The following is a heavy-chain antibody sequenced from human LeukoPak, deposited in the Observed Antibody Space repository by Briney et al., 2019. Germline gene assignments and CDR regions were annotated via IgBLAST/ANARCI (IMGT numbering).Heavy chain of an antibody. V-gene: IGHV4-4*02. Sequence: PSETLSLTCAVSGGSISSCNWWSWVRQPPGKGLEWIGEINHSGSTNYNPSLKSRVTISVDTSKNQFSLKLSSVTAADTAVYYCARHRPNRRSYYYDSSGYPSGYFDYWGQGTLVTVSS. CDR1: GGSISSCNW. J-gene: IGHJ4*02. D-gene: IGHD3-22*01. CDR2: INHSGST. CDR3: ARHRPNRRSYYYDSSGYPSGYFDY.